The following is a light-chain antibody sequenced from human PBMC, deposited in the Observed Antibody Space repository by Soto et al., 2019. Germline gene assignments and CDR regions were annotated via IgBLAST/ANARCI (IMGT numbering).Light chain of an antibody. CDR1: QSVSSSY. Sequence: EIVLTQSPGTLSLSPGERATLSCRARQSVSSSYLAWYQQKPGQAPRLLIYGASSRATVIPDRFSGSGSGTDFTLTISSLEPEDFAVYYCQQYGSSPYTFGQGTKLEIK. CDR2: GAS. CDR3: QQYGSSPYT. V-gene: IGKV3-20*01. J-gene: IGKJ2*01.